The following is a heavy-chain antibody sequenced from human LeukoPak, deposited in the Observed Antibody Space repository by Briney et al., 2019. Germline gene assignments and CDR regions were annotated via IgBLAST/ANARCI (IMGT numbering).Heavy chain of an antibody. Sequence: GGSLRLSCAASGFTVSSNYMSWVRQAPGKGLEWVSVIYSGGSTYYADSVKGRFTISRDNAKNSLYLQMNSLRAEDTAVYYCARDQAPYYYDSRSSAFDIWGQGTMVTVSS. J-gene: IGHJ3*02. CDR1: GFTVSSNY. CDR2: IYSGGST. D-gene: IGHD3-22*01. CDR3: ARDQAPYYYDSRSSAFDI. V-gene: IGHV3-53*01.